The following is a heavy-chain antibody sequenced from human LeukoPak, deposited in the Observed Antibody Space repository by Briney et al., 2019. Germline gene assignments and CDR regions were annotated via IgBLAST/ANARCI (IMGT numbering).Heavy chain of an antibody. D-gene: IGHD2-15*01. CDR1: GFTFSSYE. V-gene: IGHV3-48*03. CDR3: ARGLRATYCSGGSCYSAVHWFDP. Sequence: PGGSLRRYCAASGFTFSSYEMNWVRQAPGKGLEWVSYISSSGSTIYYADSVKGRFTISRDNAKNSLYLQMNSLRAKDTAVYYCARGLRATYCSGGSCYSAVHWFDPWGQGTLVTVSS. CDR2: ISSSGSTI. J-gene: IGHJ5*02.